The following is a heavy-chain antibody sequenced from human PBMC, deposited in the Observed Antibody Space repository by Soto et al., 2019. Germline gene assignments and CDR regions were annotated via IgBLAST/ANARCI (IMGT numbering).Heavy chain of an antibody. Sequence: EVQLLESGGGLVQPGGSLRLSCAASGFTFSSYAMSWVRQAPGKGLEWVSAISGSGGSTYYADSVKGRFTISRDNSKNTLYLQMNSLRAEDTAVYYCEKAPRGWLQDHYFDYWDQGTLVTVSS. CDR2: ISGSGGST. CDR1: GFTFSSYA. D-gene: IGHD5-12*01. V-gene: IGHV3-23*01. CDR3: EKAPRGWLQDHYFDY. J-gene: IGHJ4*02.